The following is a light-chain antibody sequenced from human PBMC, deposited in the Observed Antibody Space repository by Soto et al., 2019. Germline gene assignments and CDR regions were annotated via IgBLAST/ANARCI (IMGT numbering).Light chain of an antibody. V-gene: IGLV1-40*01. CDR3: QSFDSTMTV. J-gene: IGLJ2*01. CDR1: NSNSGAGYD. CDR2: NND. Sequence: QAVLTQPPSVSGAPGQRVTISCTGTNSNSGAGYDVHWYQQLPGTAPKLLMSNNDNRPSGVPDRFSGSKSGASASLAITGLQAEDEADYYCQSFDSTMTVFGGGTKLTVL.